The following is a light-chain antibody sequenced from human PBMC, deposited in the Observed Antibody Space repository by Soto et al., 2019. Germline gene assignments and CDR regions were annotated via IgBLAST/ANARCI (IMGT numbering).Light chain of an antibody. CDR2: EVS. CDR1: SNDIGGYNY. V-gene: IGLV2-14*01. J-gene: IGLJ2*01. Sequence: QSVLTQPASVSGSPGQSITISCTGTSNDIGGYNYVSWYQQHPGEAPKLIIYEVSNRPSGVSNRFSGSKSDNTASLTITGLQAEDEASYYCSSYTITHIPVIFGGRTQLTVL. CDR3: SSYTITHIPVI.